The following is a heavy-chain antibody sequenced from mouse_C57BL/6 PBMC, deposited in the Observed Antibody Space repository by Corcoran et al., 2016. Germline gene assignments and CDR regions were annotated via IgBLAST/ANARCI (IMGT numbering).Heavy chain of an antibody. D-gene: IGHD1-1*01. V-gene: IGHV1-80*01. CDR2: IYPGDGDT. Sequence: QVQLQQSGAELVKPGASVKISCKASGYAFSSYWMNWVKQRPGKGLEWIGQIYPGDGDTNYNGKFKGKATLTADKSSSTAYMRLSSLTSEDSAVYFCARSYYGSSFAYWGQGTLVTVSA. CDR1: GYAFSSYW. CDR3: ARSYYGSSFAY. J-gene: IGHJ3*01.